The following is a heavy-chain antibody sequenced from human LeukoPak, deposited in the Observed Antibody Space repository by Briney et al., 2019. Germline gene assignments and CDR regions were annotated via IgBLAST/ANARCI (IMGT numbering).Heavy chain of an antibody. V-gene: IGHV1-69*04. Sequence: SVKVSCKASGGTFSSYAISWVRQAPGQGLEWMGRIIPIFGIATYAQKFQGRVTITADKSTSTAYMELSSLRSEDTAVYYCARVDAGYCSSTSCPPVYWGEGTLVTVSS. D-gene: IGHD2-2*01. CDR2: IIPIFGIA. CDR1: GGTFSSYA. CDR3: ARVDAGYCSSTSCPPVY. J-gene: IGHJ4*02.